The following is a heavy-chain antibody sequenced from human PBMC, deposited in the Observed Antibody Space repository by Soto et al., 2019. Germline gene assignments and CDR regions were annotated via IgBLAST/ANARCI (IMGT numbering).Heavy chain of an antibody. D-gene: IGHD1-26*01. CDR2: ISSSSITI. V-gene: IGHV3-48*02. J-gene: IGHJ4*02. CDR1: GFTFSSYS. CDR3: ARGYSGSYPDYFDY. Sequence: GGSLRLSGAASGFTFSSYSINWVRQAPGKGLEWVSYISSSSITIYYADSVKGRFTISRDNAKNSLYLQMNSLRDEATAVYYCARGYSGSYPDYFDYWGQGTLLTVSS.